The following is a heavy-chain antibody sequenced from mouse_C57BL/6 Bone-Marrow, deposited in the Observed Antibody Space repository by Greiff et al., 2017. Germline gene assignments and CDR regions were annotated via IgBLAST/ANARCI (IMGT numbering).Heavy chain of an antibody. D-gene: IGHD1-2*01. CDR2: IDPSDSYT. Sequence: QVQLQQPGAELVKPGASVKLSCKASGYTFTSYWMQWVKQRPGQGLEWIGGIDPSDSYTNYKQKFKGKATLTVDTSTTTAYMQLSSLTSKDSADYYCASYGGYHFDYWGQGTTLTVSS. V-gene: IGHV1-50*01. CDR3: ASYGGYHFDY. J-gene: IGHJ2*01. CDR1: GYTFTSYW.